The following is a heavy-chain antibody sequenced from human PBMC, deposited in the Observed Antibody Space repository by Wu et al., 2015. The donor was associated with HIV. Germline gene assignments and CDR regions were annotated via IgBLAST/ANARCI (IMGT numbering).Heavy chain of an antibody. CDR2: ISAYNGNT. Sequence: QVQLVQSGAEVKKPGASVKVSCKTSGYTFSSYGISWVRQAPGQGLEWMGWISAYNGNTYYAQKLQGRVTLTTDTSTSTAYMELRSLRSDDTAVYYCARDRLKEQQLGARRLVPTPWGQGTLV. CDR1: GYTFSSYG. V-gene: IGHV1-18*01. J-gene: IGHJ5*02. CDR3: ARDRLKEQQLGARRLVPTP. D-gene: IGHD6-13*01.